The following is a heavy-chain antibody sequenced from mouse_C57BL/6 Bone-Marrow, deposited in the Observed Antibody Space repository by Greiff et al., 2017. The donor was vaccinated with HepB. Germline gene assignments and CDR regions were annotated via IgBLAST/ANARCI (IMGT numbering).Heavy chain of an antibody. J-gene: IGHJ1*03. Sequence: QVHVKQSGAELVKPGASVKISCKASGYAFSSYWMNWVKQRPGKGLEWIGQIYPGDGDTNYNGKFKGKATLTADKSSSTAYMQLSSLTSEDSAVYFCASSYRWYFDVWGTGTTVTVSS. CDR3: ASSYRWYFDV. CDR2: IYPGDGDT. CDR1: GYAFSSYW. V-gene: IGHV1-80*01. D-gene: IGHD1-1*01.